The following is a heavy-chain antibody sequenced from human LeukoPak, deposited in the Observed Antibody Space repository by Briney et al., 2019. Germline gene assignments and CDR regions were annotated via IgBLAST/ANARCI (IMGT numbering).Heavy chain of an antibody. CDR2: IYTSGST. V-gene: IGHV4-61*02. CDR3: ARGGRGLANYYYYYMDV. J-gene: IGHJ6*03. D-gene: IGHD6-19*01. CDR1: GDSIISSSYY. Sequence: SETLSLTCTVSGDSIISSSYYWGWLRQPAGKGLEWIGRIYTSGSTNYNPSLKSRVTMSVDTSKNQFSLKLSSVTAADTAVYYCARGGRGLANYYYYYMDVWGKGTTVTVSS.